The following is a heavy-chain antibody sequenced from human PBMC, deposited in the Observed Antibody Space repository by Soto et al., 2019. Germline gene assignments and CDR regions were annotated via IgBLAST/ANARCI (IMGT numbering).Heavy chain of an antibody. CDR1: GDTFSIYT. Sequence: QVQLVQSGAEVRKPGSSVKVSCKASGDTFSIYTINWLRQAPGLGLGWMGRVNPLENKSHYEQKFQGRVQMTADKSTNTAYLQLSSLRSEATAIYCCAEGDGSGYRALDDWGQGALVTVSS. CDR2: VNPLENKS. J-gene: IGHJ4*02. V-gene: IGHV1-69*02. CDR3: AEGDGSGYRALDD. D-gene: IGHD3-10*01.